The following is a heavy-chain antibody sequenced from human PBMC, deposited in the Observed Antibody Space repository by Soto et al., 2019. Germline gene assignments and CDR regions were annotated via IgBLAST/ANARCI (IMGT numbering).Heavy chain of an antibody. CDR2: IITLFGTS. V-gene: IGHV1-69*13. CDR3: ARHTGVAVAGTRYYYYGMDV. CDR1: GGTFSSHS. Sequence: GASVKVSCKASGGTFSSHSINWVRQAPGQGLEWMGGIITLFGTSNYAQNFQGRVTITADQSTSTAYMELNSLTSDDTAMYYCARHTGVAVAGTRYYYYGMDVWGQGTTVTVSS. D-gene: IGHD6-19*01. J-gene: IGHJ6*02.